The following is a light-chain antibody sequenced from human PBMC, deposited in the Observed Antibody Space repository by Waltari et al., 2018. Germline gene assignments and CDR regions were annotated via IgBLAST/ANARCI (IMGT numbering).Light chain of an antibody. V-gene: IGKV1-8*01. CDR3: QQYYSYPYT. CDR1: QGISSY. Sequence: ASTGDRVTITCRASQGISSYLAWYQQKPGKAPKLLIYAASTLQSGVPSRFSGSGSGTDFTLTISCLQSEDFATYYCQQYYSYPYTFGQGTKLEIK. J-gene: IGKJ2*01. CDR2: AAS.